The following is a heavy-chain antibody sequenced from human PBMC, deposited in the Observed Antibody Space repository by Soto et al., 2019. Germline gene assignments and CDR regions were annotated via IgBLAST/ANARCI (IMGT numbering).Heavy chain of an antibody. J-gene: IGHJ4*02. Sequence: QVQLVQSGAEVKKPGSSVKVSCKASGGTFSSYAISWVRQAPGQGLEWMGGIIPIFGAPNYAQKFQGRVTITADGSASTAYMKLVSLSSEVMAMYYGASCSSSRSYRGIDYWGQGTLVTVSS. CDR1: GGTFSSYA. V-gene: IGHV1-69*12. D-gene: IGHD6-19*01. CDR2: IIPIFGAP. CDR3: ASCSSSRSYRGIDY.